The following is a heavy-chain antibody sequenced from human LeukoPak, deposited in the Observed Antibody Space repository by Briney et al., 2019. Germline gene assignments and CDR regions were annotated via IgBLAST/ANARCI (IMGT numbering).Heavy chain of an antibody. CDR1: GYTFTGYY. V-gene: IGHV1-2*02. CDR2: INPNSGGT. Sequence: ASVKVSCKASGYTFTGYYMHWVRQAPGQGLEWMGWINPNSGGTNYAQKFQGRVTMTRDTSISTAYMELSRLRSDYTAVYYCARAGLYYYDSSGYYYWGQGTLVTVSS. J-gene: IGHJ4*02. CDR3: ARAGLYYYDSSGYYY. D-gene: IGHD3-22*01.